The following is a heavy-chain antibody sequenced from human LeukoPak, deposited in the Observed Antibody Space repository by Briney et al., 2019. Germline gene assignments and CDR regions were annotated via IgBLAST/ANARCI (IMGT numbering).Heavy chain of an antibody. J-gene: IGHJ4*02. CDR2: ISAYNGNT. Sequence: ASVKVSCKASGYTFTSYGISWVRQAPGQGLEWMGWISAYNGNTNYAQKLQGRVTMTTDTSTSTAYMELRSLRADDTAVYYCARERVHLSYFDYWGQGTLVTVSS. V-gene: IGHV1-18*01. CDR3: ARERVHLSYFDY. CDR1: GYTFTSYG.